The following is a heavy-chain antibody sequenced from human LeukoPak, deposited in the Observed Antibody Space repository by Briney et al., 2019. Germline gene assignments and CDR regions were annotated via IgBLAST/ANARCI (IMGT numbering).Heavy chain of an antibody. CDR3: ASALRDCSSTSCTYYYYYMDV. CDR2: IYTSGST. J-gene: IGHJ6*03. D-gene: IGHD2-2*01. V-gene: IGHV4-4*09. CDR1: GGSISSYY. Sequence: SETLSLTCTVSGGSISSYYWSWIRQPPGKGLEWIGHIYTSGSTNYNPSLKSRVTISVDTSKNQFSLKLSSVTAADTAVYYCASALRDCSSTSCTYYYYYMDVWGKGTTVTVSS.